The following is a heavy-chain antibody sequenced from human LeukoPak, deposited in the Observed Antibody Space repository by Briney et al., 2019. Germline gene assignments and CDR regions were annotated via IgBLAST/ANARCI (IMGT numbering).Heavy chain of an antibody. J-gene: IGHJ1*01. D-gene: IGHD3-22*01. CDR3: ARPTATMIAYDEYFQH. V-gene: IGHV3-7*01. CDR2: IKQDGSEK. Sequence: GGSLRLSCAASGFTFSSYWMSWVRQAPGKGLEWVANIKQDGSEKYYVDSVKGRFTISRDNAKNSLYLQMNSLRAEDTAVYYCARPTATMIAYDEYFQHWGQGTLVTVSS. CDR1: GFTFSSYW.